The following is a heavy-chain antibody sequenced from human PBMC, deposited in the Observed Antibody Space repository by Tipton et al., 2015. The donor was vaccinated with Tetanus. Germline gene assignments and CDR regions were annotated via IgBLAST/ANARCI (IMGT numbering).Heavy chain of an antibody. Sequence: TLSLTCTVSGGSINPYYWSWIRQPPGKGLEWIGNVYSSGSTYYNPSLKGRVTISVDTSTTQFSLRLNSVTAADTAIYYCARDRGLTTGGGIGMDVWGQGTTVTVSS. J-gene: IGHJ6*02. CDR3: ARDRGLTTGGGIGMDV. CDR1: GGSINPYY. D-gene: IGHD4-17*01. V-gene: IGHV4-59*01. CDR2: VYSSGST.